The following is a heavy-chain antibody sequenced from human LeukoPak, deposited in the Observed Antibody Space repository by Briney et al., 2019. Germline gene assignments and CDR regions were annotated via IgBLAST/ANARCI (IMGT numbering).Heavy chain of an antibody. CDR3: AKDRGYSSSWLYYFDY. V-gene: IGHV3-30*18. J-gene: IGHJ4*02. CDR2: ISYDGSNK. D-gene: IGHD6-13*01. Sequence: PGGSLRLSCAASGFTFSSYGMHWVRQAPGKVLEWVAVISYDGSNKYYADSVKGRFTISRDNSKNTLYLQMNSLRAEDAAVYYCAKDRGYSSSWLYYFDYWGQGTLVTVSS. CDR1: GFTFSSYG.